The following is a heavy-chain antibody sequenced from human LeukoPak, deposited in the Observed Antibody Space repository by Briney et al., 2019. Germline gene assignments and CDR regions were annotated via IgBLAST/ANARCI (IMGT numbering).Heavy chain of an antibody. CDR2: IYYSGST. D-gene: IGHD5-12*01. V-gene: IGHV4-39*07. Sequence: PSETLSLTCTVSGGSISSSSYYWGWIRQPPGKGLEWIGSIYYSGSTYYNPSLKSRVTISVDTSKNQFSLKLSSVTAADTAVYYCARAYSGYGFDYWGQGTLVTVSS. J-gene: IGHJ4*02. CDR1: GGSISSSSYY. CDR3: ARAYSGYGFDY.